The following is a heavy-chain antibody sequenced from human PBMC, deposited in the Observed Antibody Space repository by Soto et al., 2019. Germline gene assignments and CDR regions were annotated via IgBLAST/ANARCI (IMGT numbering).Heavy chain of an antibody. Sequence: LSLTCTASGGSISSYYWSWIRQPPGKGLEWIGYIYYSGSTNYNPSLKSRVTISVDTSKNQFSLKLSSVTAADTAVYYCARGGWLQLFDYWGQGTLVTVSS. CDR3: ARGGWLQLFDY. CDR1: GGSISSYY. CDR2: IYYSGST. D-gene: IGHD1-1*01. V-gene: IGHV4-59*01. J-gene: IGHJ4*02.